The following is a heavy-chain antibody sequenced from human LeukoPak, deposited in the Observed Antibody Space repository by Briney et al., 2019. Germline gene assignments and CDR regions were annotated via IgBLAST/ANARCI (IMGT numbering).Heavy chain of an antibody. Sequence: SETLSRTCTVSGGSINNYYWSWIRQPPGKGLEWIGYIYYSGTTNYNPSLKRRATISVDTSRNQFSLKLSSVTAADTAVYYCARLGWRDYWGQGTLVTVSS. D-gene: IGHD6-19*01. CDR3: ARLGWRDY. J-gene: IGHJ4*02. CDR1: GGSINNYY. CDR2: IYYSGTT. V-gene: IGHV4-59*08.